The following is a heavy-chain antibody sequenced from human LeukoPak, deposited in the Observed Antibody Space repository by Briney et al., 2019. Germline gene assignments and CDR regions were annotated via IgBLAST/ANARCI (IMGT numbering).Heavy chain of an antibody. D-gene: IGHD5-12*01. Sequence: ASVKVSCKASGYTFTSYGISWVRQAPGQGLEWMGIINPSGGTTNYAQKFRGRVTMTRDMSTSTVYMELSRLRSDDTAVYYCARDGGYDSSLGHWGQGTLVTVSS. CDR1: GYTFTSYG. CDR3: ARDGGYDSSLGH. V-gene: IGHV1-46*01. CDR2: INPSGGTT. J-gene: IGHJ4*02.